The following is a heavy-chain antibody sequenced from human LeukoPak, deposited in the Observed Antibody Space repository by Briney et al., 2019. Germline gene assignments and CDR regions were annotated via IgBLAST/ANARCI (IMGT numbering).Heavy chain of an antibody. V-gene: IGHV3-23*01. D-gene: IGHD2-15*01. CDR1: GITFSTYA. CDR2: ISGSGATT. Sequence: GASLRLSCAASGITFSTYAMTWVRQAPGKGLEWVSAISGSGATTYYADSVKGRFTISRDNSKNTLFLQMNSLSAEDTAIYYCARYCTGGSCFFQYGMDVWGKGTTVTVSS. CDR3: ARYCTGGSCFFQYGMDV. J-gene: IGHJ6*04.